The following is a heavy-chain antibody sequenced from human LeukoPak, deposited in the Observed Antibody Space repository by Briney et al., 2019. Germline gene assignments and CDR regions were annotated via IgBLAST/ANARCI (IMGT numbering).Heavy chain of an antibody. Sequence: SPSETLSLTCTVSGGSIFDYYWAWIRQPPGKGLEWIGYIYYSGRTHYKPSLDSRVTISVDMSKNQFSLKLSSVTAADTAVYCARGGGRTNYYFDYWGQGSLVTVSS. D-gene: IGHD2-15*01. CDR3: ARGGGRTNYYFDY. CDR2: IYYSGRT. J-gene: IGHJ4*02. CDR1: GGSIFDYY. V-gene: IGHV4-59*01.